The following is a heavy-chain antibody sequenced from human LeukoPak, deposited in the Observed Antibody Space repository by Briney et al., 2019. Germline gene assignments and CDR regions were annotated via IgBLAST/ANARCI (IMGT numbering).Heavy chain of an antibody. CDR3: ARDSRSRGCCDY. Sequence: ASVKVSCTASGYTFTSYGISWVRQAPGQGLEWMGWISAYNGNTNYAQKLQGRVTMTTDTSTSTAYMELRSLRSDDTAVYYCARDSRSRGCCDYWGQGTLVTVSS. CDR1: GYTFTSYG. J-gene: IGHJ4*02. V-gene: IGHV1-18*01. CDR2: ISAYNGNT. D-gene: IGHD2-15*01.